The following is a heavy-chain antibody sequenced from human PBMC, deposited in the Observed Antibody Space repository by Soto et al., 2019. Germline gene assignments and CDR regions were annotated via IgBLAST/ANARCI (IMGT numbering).Heavy chain of an antibody. J-gene: IGHJ4*02. CDR3: ARGSLYYGSGSYYLFDY. D-gene: IGHD3-10*01. CDR1: GGSISSGGYY. CDR2: IYYSGST. Sequence: SETLSLTCTVSGGSISSGGYYWSWIRQHPGKGLEWIGYIYYSGSTYYNPSLKSRVTISVDTSKNQFSLKLSSVTAADTAVYYCARGSLYYGSGSYYLFDYWGQGTLLTVSS. V-gene: IGHV4-31*03.